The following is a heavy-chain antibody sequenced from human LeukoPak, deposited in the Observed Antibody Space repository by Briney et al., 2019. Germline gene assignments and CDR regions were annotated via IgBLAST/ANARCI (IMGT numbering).Heavy chain of an antibody. J-gene: IGHJ4*02. V-gene: IGHV3-11*03. D-gene: IGHD4-17*01. Sequence: GGSLRLSCAASGFTFSDYYMNWIRQAPGKGLECISYVSRSSTYTNYADSVKGRFSISRDNAKNSLYLQMISLRAEDTAVYYCARGVGYADYPFDYWGQGTLVTVSA. CDR2: VSRSSTYT. CDR1: GFTFSDYY. CDR3: ARGVGYADYPFDY.